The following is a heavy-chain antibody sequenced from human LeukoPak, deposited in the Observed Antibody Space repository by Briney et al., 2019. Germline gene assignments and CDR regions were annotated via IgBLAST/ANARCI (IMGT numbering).Heavy chain of an antibody. J-gene: IGHJ4*02. Sequence: SETLSLTCTVSGGSISSSSYSWGWIRQPPGKGLEWIGSIHYTGSTSYNPSLKSRVTISVHTSKNQFSLQLSSVTAADTAVYYCARGKLSSGRMNSYFDYWGQGTLVTVSS. CDR2: IHYTGST. CDR3: ARGKLSSGRMNSYFDY. D-gene: IGHD6-19*01. V-gene: IGHV4-39*01. CDR1: GGSISSSSYS.